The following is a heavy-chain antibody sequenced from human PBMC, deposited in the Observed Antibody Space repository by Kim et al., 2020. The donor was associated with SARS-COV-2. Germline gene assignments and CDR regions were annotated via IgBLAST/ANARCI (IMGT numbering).Heavy chain of an antibody. D-gene: IGHD6-19*01. J-gene: IGHJ4*02. CDR2: TYYRSKWYN. Sequence: SQTLSLTCAISGDSVSSYSGAWTWIRQSPSRGLEWLGRTYYRSKWYNDYAISVKSRITINPDTSKNQFSLQLNSVTPEDTAAYYCAGEGANRAGGSSGWYENWGQGTLVTVSS. V-gene: IGHV6-1*01. CDR3: AGEGANRAGGSSGWYEN. CDR1: GDSVSSYSGA.